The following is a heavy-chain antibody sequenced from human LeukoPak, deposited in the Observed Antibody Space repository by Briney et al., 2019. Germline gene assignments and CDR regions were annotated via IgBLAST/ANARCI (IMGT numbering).Heavy chain of an antibody. Sequence: SETLSLTCAVYGGSFSGYYWSWIRQPPGKGLEWIGEINHSGSTNYNPSLKSRVTISVDTSKNQFSLKLSSVTAADTAVYYCARRYIVVVPAAMGWYFDLWGRGTLVTVSS. CDR1: GGSFSGYY. V-gene: IGHV4-34*01. J-gene: IGHJ2*01. D-gene: IGHD2-2*01. CDR2: INHSGST. CDR3: ARRYIVVVPAAMGWYFDL.